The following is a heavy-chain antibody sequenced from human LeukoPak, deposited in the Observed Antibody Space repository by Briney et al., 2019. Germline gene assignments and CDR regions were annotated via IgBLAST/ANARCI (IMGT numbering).Heavy chain of an antibody. V-gene: IGHV3-11*04. CDR3: ARRPYMFGENDY. CDR1: GFTFSDYY. J-gene: IGHJ4*02. CDR2: ISSSGSTI. D-gene: IGHD3-10*02. Sequence: GGSLRLSCAASGFTFSDYYMSWMRQAPGKWLEWVSYISSSGSTIYYADSVKGRFTISRDNAKNSLYLQMNSLRAEDTAVYYCARRPYMFGENDYWGQGTLVTVSS.